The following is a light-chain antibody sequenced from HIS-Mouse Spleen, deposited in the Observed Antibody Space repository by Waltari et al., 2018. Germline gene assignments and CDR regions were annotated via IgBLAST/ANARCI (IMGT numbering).Light chain of an antibody. J-gene: IGLJ3*02. CDR3: QSYDSSLSGWV. V-gene: IGLV1-40*01. Sequence: QSVLTQPPSVSGAPGQRVTISCTGSSSNIGAGYDVHWYQQLPGTAPKLLIYGTGTRPSGVPDRFSGSKSGPSASLAITGLQAEDEADYYCQSYDSSLSGWVFGGGTKLTVL. CDR2: GTG. CDR1: SSNIGAGYD.